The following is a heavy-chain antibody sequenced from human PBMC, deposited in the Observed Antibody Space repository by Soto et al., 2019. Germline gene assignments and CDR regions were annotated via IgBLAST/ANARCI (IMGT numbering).Heavy chain of an antibody. D-gene: IGHD3-22*01. CDR1: GFTFSGSS. CDR3: TRHLPLYDSSGYYYYFDY. Sequence: EVQLVESGGGLVQPGGSLKLSCAASGFTFSGSSMHWVRQASGKGLEWVGRIRSKANSYATAYAASMKGRFTISRDDSKNMAYLQMNSLKTEDTAVYYCTRHLPLYDSSGYYYYFDYWGQGTLVTVSS. V-gene: IGHV3-73*02. J-gene: IGHJ4*02. CDR2: IRSKANSYAT.